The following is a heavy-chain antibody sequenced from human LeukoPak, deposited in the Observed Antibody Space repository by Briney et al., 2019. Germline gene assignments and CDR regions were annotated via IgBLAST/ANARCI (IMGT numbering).Heavy chain of an antibody. J-gene: IGHJ4*02. CDR1: GFTFSSYA. V-gene: IGHV3-48*04. D-gene: IGHD6-13*01. Sequence: AGGSLRLSCAASGFTFSSYAMHWVRQAPGKGLEWVSYISGGGDTIHYTDSVKGRFTISRDNAKNSLYLQMNSLRAQDTAVYYCARALRSSSWYFDYWGQGTLVTVSS. CDR3: ARALRSSSWYFDY. CDR2: ISGGGDTI.